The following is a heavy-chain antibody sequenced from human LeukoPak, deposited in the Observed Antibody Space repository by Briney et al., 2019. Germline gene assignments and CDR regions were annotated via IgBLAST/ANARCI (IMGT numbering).Heavy chain of an antibody. CDR2: IYYSGST. J-gene: IGHJ5*02. D-gene: IGHD3-22*01. V-gene: IGHV4-59*01. CDR1: GGSISSYY. CDR3: ARRSYYYDSSGYSNWFDP. Sequence: PSETLSLTCTVSGGSISSYYWSWIRQPPGKGLEWIGYIYYSGSTNYNPSLESRVTISVDTSKNQFSLKLSSVTAADTAVYYCARRSYYYDSSGYSNWFDPWGQGTLVTVSS.